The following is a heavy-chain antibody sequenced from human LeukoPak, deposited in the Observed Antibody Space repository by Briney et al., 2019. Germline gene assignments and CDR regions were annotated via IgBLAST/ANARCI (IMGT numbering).Heavy chain of an antibody. CDR1: GFTFSTFG. CDR2: ISHDGNNE. V-gene: IGHV3-30*18. D-gene: IGHD1/OR15-1a*01. CDR3: AKVNNYDDY. J-gene: IGHJ4*02. Sequence: GRSLRLSCAASGFTFSTFGIHWVRQAPGKGLEWVAAISHDGNNEYYTDSVKGRFTISRDNSKNMIYLQMNSLRGEDSAVYYCAKVNNYDDYWGQGTPVTVSS.